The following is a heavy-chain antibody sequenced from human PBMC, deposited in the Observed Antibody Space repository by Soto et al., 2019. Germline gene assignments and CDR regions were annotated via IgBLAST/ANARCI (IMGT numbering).Heavy chain of an antibody. Sequence: GGSLRLSCAASGFTFSGSAVHWVRQASGKGLEWLGLIRSKANNYATAYGASVKGRFTISRDDSKNTAYLQMNSLKTEDTAIYYCSRQMFSPDNHWGQGTLVTVSS. V-gene: IGHV3-73*01. CDR2: IRSKANNYAT. CDR1: GFTFSGSA. D-gene: IGHD3-10*02. J-gene: IGHJ5*02. CDR3: SRQMFSPDNH.